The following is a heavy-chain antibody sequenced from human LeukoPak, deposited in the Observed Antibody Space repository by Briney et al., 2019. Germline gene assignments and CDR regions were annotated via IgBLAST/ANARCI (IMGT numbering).Heavy chain of an antibody. Sequence: GASVKVSCKASGGTFSSYAISWVRQAPGQGLEWMGGIIPIFGTANYAQQFQGRVTITADESTSTAYMELRSLRSEDTAVYYCARGRNRHGYDILTGYYWYFDLWGRGTLVTVSS. CDR2: IIPIFGTA. CDR1: GGTFSSYA. V-gene: IGHV1-69*13. CDR3: ARGRNRHGYDILTGYYWYFDL. D-gene: IGHD3-9*01. J-gene: IGHJ2*01.